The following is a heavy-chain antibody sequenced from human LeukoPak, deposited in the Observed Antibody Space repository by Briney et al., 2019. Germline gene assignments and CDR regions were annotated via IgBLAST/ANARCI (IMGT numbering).Heavy chain of an antibody. CDR1: GGFISSYY. J-gene: IGHJ5*02. V-gene: IGHV4-59*08. CDR3: ARHSSYDILTGYLEGWFDP. Sequence: SETLSLTCTVSGGFISSYYWSWIRQPPGKGLERVRYIYYSGNTNYNPSLKSRVTISVDTSKNQFSLKLSSVTAADTAVYYCARHSSYDILTGYLEGWFDPWGQGTLVTVSS. D-gene: IGHD3-9*01. CDR2: IYYSGNT.